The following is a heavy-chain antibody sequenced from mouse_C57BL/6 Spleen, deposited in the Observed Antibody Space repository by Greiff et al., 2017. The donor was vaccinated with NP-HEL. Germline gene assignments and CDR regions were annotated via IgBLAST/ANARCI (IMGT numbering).Heavy chain of an antibody. CDR3: ARRFDY. CDR1: GYAFSSSW. Sequence: VQLQESGPELVKPGASVKISCKASGYAFSSSWMNWVKQRPGKGLEWIGRIYPGDGDTNYNGKFKGKATLTADKSSSTAYMQLSSLTSEDSAVYFCARRFDYWGQGTTLTVSS. J-gene: IGHJ2*01. CDR2: IYPGDGDT. V-gene: IGHV1-82*01.